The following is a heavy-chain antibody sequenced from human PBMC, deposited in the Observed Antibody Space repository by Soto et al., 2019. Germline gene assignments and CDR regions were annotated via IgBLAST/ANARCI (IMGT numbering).Heavy chain of an antibody. CDR3: AKDRGPYSSGWSLDY. Sequence: GGSLRLSCAASGFTFSSYGMHWVRQAPGKGLEWVAVISYDGSNKYYADSVKGRFTISRDNSKNTLYLQMNSLRAEDTAVYYCAKDRGPYSSGWSLDYWGQGTLVTVSS. CDR1: GFTFSSYG. J-gene: IGHJ4*02. CDR2: ISYDGSNK. D-gene: IGHD6-19*01. V-gene: IGHV3-30*18.